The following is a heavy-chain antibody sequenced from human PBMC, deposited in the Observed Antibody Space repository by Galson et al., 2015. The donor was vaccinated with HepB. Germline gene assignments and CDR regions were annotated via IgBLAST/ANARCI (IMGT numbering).Heavy chain of an antibody. J-gene: IGHJ4*02. CDR1: GFTFSSYA. V-gene: IGHV3-23*01. D-gene: IGHD6-19*01. CDR3: AKDYHRDGGWYWDYFDY. Sequence: SLRLSCAASGFTFSSYAMSWVRQAPGKGLEWVSAISGSGGSTYYADSVKGRFTISRDNSKNTLYLQMNSLRAEDTAVYYCAKDYHRDGGWYWDYFDYWGQGTLVTVSS. CDR2: ISGSGGST.